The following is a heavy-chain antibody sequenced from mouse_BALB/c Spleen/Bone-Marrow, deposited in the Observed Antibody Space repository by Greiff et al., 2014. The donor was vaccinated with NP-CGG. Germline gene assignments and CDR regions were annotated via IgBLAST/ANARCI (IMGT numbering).Heavy chain of an antibody. V-gene: IGHV1-26*01. Sequence: EVQLQQSGPELVKPGASVKISCKTSGYTFTEYTMHWVKQSHGKSLERIGGINPNNGGTSYNRKFKGKATLTVDKSSSTAYTELRSLTSEDSAVYYCARRGKLGLLFFDYWGQGTTLAVSS. CDR3: ARRGKLGLLFFDY. CDR1: GYTFTEYT. D-gene: IGHD3-1*01. J-gene: IGHJ2*01. CDR2: INPNNGGT.